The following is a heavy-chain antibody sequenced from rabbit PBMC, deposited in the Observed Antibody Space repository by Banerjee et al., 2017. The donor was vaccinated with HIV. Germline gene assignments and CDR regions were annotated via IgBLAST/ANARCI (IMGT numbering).Heavy chain of an antibody. J-gene: IGHJ3*01. CDR1: GFSFNNYAY. CDR3: ASTGGAAYAYAFDL. Sequence: QSLEESGGDLVKPGASLTLTCTASGFSFNNYAYMSWVRQAPGKGLEWIACIYAGSSGSTYYASWAKCRFTISKTSSTTVTLQMTSLTAADTATYFCASTGGAAYAYAFDLWGQGTLVTVS. D-gene: IGHD6-1*01. CDR2: IYAGSSGST. V-gene: IGHV1S40*01.